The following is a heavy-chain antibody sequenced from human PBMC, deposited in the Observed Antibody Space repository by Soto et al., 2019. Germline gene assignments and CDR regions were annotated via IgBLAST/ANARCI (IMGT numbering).Heavy chain of an antibody. D-gene: IGHD1-26*01. CDR3: AKEISWDYYFDY. CDR2: ISFSGSGS. CDR1: GFTFSSYG. Sequence: PGGSLRLSCAASGFTFSSYGMHWVRQAPGKGLEWVAAISFSGSGSHYADPVKGRFTISRNNSKNSLYLQMNRLRAEDTAVYYCAKEISWDYYFDYWGQGALVTVSS. J-gene: IGHJ4*02. V-gene: IGHV3-23*01.